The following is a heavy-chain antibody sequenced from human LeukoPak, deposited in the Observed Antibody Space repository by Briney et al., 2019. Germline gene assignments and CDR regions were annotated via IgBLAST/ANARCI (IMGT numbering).Heavy chain of an antibody. Sequence: WASVKVSCKASGGTFSSYAISWVRQAPGQGLEWMGGIIPIFGTANYAQKFQGRVTITADESTSTAYMELSSLRSEDTAVYYCASQSPAAVAFDIWGQGTMVTVSS. J-gene: IGHJ3*02. CDR3: ASQSPAAVAFDI. D-gene: IGHD2-15*01. CDR1: GGTFSSYA. V-gene: IGHV1-69*13. CDR2: IIPIFGTA.